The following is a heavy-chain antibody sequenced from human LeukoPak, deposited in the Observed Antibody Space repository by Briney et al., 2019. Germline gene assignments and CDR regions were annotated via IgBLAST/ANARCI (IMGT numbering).Heavy chain of an antibody. Sequence: SVKVSCKASGGTFSSYAISWVRPAPGQGLEWMGRIIPIFGTANYAQKFQGRVTITTDGSTSTAYMELSSLRSEDTAVYYCAVSRADSSGYYSDYWGQGTLVTVSS. D-gene: IGHD3-22*01. J-gene: IGHJ4*02. CDR1: GGTFSSYA. CDR3: AVSRADSSGYYSDY. V-gene: IGHV1-69*05. CDR2: IIPIFGTA.